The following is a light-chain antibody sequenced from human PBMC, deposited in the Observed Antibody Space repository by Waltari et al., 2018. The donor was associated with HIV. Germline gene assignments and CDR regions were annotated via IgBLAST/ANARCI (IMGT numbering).Light chain of an antibody. CDR1: QSFSNN. J-gene: IGKJ1*01. CDR2: GAS. Sequence: EIVMTQSPATLSVSPGERATLSCSAGQSFSNNLAWFQQRPGQAPRLLISGASTRATDVSARFSGSGSGTEFTLTISSLQSEDFAIYYCQQYNKWPWTFGQGTKVEIK. V-gene: IGKV3-15*01. CDR3: QQYNKWPWT.